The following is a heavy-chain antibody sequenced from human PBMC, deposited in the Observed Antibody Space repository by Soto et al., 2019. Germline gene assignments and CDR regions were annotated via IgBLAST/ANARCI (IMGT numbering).Heavy chain of an antibody. J-gene: IGHJ3*02. CDR2: IANTGDP. D-gene: IGHD1-1*01. Sequence: PXGSLRLSCAASAFVFRRSYLHWVRHTTGAGLEWVSVIANTGDPYYSDSVKGRFTISRDNAKNAFYLQMNSLRVGDSAMYYCAREGTGGGFDIWGQGTKVTVSS. V-gene: IGHV3-13*05. CDR3: AREGTGGGFDI. CDR1: AFVFRRSY.